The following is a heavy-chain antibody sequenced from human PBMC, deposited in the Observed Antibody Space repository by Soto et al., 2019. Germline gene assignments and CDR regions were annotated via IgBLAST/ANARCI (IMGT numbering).Heavy chain of an antibody. Sequence: QVQLVQSGAEVKKPGASVKVSCKASGYTFTSYGISWVRQAPGQGLEWMGWISAYNGNTNYAQKLQGRVTMTTDTSTITAYMELRSLRSDDTAVYYCARSAADIVVVPAAIPGADYYYGMDVWGQGTTVTVSS. CDR1: GYTFTSYG. CDR2: ISAYNGNT. V-gene: IGHV1-18*04. CDR3: ARSAADIVVVPAAIPGADYYYGMDV. D-gene: IGHD2-2*02. J-gene: IGHJ6*02.